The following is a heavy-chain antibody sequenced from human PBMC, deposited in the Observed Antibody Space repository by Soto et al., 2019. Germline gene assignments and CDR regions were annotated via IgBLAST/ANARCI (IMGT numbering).Heavy chain of an antibody. CDR1: GFSFFSYA. CDR3: AKIEMGWFAH. V-gene: IGHV3-23*01. J-gene: IGHJ5*02. Sequence: PGGSLRLSCTGSGFSFFSYAMSWVRQAPGKGLEWVSTISVSGGHTYYADSVKGRFVVSRDNDKNTVYLHMSSLTGEDTAVYFCAKIEMGWFAHWGQGTQVTVSS. D-gene: IGHD2-8*01. CDR2: ISVSGGHT.